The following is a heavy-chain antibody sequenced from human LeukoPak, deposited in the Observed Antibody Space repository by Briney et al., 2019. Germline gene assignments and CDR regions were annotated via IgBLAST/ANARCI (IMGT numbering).Heavy chain of an antibody. J-gene: IGHJ4*02. CDR3: ARDSQYYDSSGLRMVDYFDY. CDR2: IYTTGST. Sequence: SETLSLTCTVSGGSISSYYWSWIRQPAGNGLEWIGRIYTTGSTNYNPSLKSRVTMSVDTSKNQFSLKLGSVTAADTAVYYCARDSQYYDSSGLRMVDYFDYWGQGTLVTVSS. V-gene: IGHV4-4*07. D-gene: IGHD3-22*01. CDR1: GGSISSYY.